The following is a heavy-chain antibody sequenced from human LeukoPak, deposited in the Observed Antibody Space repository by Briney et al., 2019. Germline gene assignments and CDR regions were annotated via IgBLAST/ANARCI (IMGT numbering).Heavy chain of an antibody. CDR2: IYTSGST. Sequence: SETLSLTCTVSGGSISSYYWSWIRQPAGKGLEWIGRIYTSGSTNYNPSLKSRVTMSVDTSKNQFSLKLSSVTAADRAVYYCARDRLEWLHMDAFDIWGQGTMVTVSS. V-gene: IGHV4-4*07. D-gene: IGHD3-3*01. CDR3: ARDRLEWLHMDAFDI. CDR1: GGSISSYY. J-gene: IGHJ3*02.